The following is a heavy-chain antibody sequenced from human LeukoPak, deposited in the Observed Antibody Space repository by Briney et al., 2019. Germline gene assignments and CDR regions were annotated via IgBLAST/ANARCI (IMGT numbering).Heavy chain of an antibody. J-gene: IGHJ4*02. V-gene: IGHV3-21*01. D-gene: IGHD3-3*01. CDR2: ISSRSSSI. CDR3: ARDYIAYDPLDY. CDR1: GFTFSTYD. Sequence: GGSLRLSCAASGFTFSTYDMNWVRQAPGKGLEWVSSISSRSSSIYYADSVKGRFTISRDNAKSSLYLQKNSLRAEDTAVYWCARDYIAYDPLDYWGQGTLVTVSS.